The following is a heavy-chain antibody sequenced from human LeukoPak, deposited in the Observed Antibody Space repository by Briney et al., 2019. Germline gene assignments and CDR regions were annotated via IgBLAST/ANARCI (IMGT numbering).Heavy chain of an antibody. CDR3: ARGPRGVATISEAFDI. CDR2: ISAYNGNT. J-gene: IGHJ3*02. V-gene: IGHV1-18*01. CDR1: GYTFTSYG. D-gene: IGHD5-12*01. Sequence: ASVKVSCKASGYTFTSYGISWVRQAPGQGLEWMGWISAYNGNTNYAQKLQGRVTITADESTSTAYMELSSLRSEDTAVYYCARGPRGVATISEAFDIWGQGTMVTVSS.